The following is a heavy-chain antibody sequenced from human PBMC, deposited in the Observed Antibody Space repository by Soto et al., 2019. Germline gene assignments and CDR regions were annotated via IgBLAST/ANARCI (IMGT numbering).Heavy chain of an antibody. V-gene: IGHV4-61*01. CDR2: IYYSGST. J-gene: IGHJ4*02. CDR1: GGSVSSGNYY. D-gene: IGHD2-21*02. Sequence: QVQLQESGPGLVKPSETLSLTCTVSGGSVSSGNYYWSWIRQPPGKGLEWIGYIYYSGSTKYNPSLKIRVTISVDTSKNQFSMKLSSVTAADTAMYYCARNTVVTPIVGYWGQGTLVAVSA. CDR3: ARNTVVTPIVGY.